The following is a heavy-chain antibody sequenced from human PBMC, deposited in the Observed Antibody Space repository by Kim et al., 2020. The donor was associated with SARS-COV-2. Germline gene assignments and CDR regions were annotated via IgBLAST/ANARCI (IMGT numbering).Heavy chain of an antibody. CDR3: SREQGGYGDYGGRAFDI. D-gene: IGHD4-17*01. J-gene: IGHJ3*02. CDR1: GFTVSNNY. V-gene: IGHV3-53*05. Sequence: GGSLRLSCAASGFTVSNNYMSWVRQAPGKGLEWVSVIYSGGSTYYADSVKGRFTISRDDSKNTLYLQMNSLRAEDTAVYYCSREQGGYGDYGGRAFDIWGQGTMFTASS. CDR2: IYSGGST.